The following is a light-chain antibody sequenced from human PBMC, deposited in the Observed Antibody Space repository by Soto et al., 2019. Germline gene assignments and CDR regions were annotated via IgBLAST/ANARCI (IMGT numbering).Light chain of an antibody. CDR1: QSVSSSY. CDR3: QQYGSSPPWT. CDR2: GAS. Sequence: EIGLTQSPGTLSFSPGERATLSCRASQSVSSSYLAWYQQTPGQAPRLLIYGASSRATGIPDRFRGSGSGTDFTLTISRLEPEDFAVYYCQQYGSSPPWTFGQGTKVEIK. J-gene: IGKJ1*01. V-gene: IGKV3-20*01.